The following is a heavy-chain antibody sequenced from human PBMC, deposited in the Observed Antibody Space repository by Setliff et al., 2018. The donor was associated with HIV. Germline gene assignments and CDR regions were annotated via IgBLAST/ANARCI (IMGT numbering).Heavy chain of an antibody. CDR1: GDSISSGNYY. J-gene: IGHJ2*01. Sequence: ASETLSLTCTVSGDSISSGNYYWTWIRQPAGKALEWIGRITNTGATEYNPSLKSRVTVSVDTSQNQFSLKLTSVTAAGTATYFCSRDPPFDRWGRGTLVTVSS. CDR2: ITNTGAT. CDR3: SRDPPFDR. V-gene: IGHV4-61*02.